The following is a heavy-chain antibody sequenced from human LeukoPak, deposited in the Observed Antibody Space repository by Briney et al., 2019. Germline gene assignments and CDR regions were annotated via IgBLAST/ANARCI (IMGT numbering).Heavy chain of an antibody. J-gene: IGHJ4*02. V-gene: IGHV4-59*01. CDR3: ARKSSGWFDY. CDR1: GGSISSYY. CDR2: IYSGST. D-gene: IGHD3-22*01. Sequence: PSETLSLTCSVSGGSISSYYWSWIRQPPGKRLEWIGYIYSGSTNYNPSLKSRVNISVDTSKNQFSLKLTSVTAADTAVYYCARKSSGWFDYWGQGTLVTVSS.